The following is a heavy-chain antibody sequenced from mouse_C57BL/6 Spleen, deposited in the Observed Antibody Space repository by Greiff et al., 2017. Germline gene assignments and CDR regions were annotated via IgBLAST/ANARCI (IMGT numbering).Heavy chain of an antibody. Sequence: QVQLQQSGAELVKPGASVKISCKASGYAFSSYWMNWVKQRPGKGLEWIGQIYPGDGDTNYNGKFKGKATTTVDKDSSTAYMKLSRLSAEDSAVYFCGRHGSSYGGYFDVWGTGTTVTVSS. J-gene: IGHJ1*03. CDR1: GYAFSSYW. V-gene: IGHV1-80*01. CDR3: GRHGSSYGGYFDV. D-gene: IGHD1-1*01. CDR2: IYPGDGDT.